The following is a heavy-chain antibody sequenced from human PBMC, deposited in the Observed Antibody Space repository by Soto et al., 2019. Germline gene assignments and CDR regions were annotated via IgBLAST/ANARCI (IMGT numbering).Heavy chain of an antibody. V-gene: IGHV4-59*08. D-gene: IGHD2-15*01. J-gene: IGHJ2*01. Sequence: QVQLQESGPGLVKPSETLSLTCSVSGRSITSYYWSWLRQSPGSGLDWIGYIHYTGSTTYCPYRKCCVIISINTCQSQFSLTLTSVTAADRAIYYCARRHCYGSRCYPDYFDRWGRGTLVTVSS. CDR1: GRSITSYY. CDR2: IHYTGST. CDR3: ARRHCYGSRCYPDYFDR.